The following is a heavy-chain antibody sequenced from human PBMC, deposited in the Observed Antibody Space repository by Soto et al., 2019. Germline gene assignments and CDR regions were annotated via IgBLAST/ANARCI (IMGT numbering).Heavy chain of an antibody. Sequence: SETLSLTCAVYGGSFSGYYWSWIRQPPGKGLEWIGEINHSGSTNYNPSLKSRVTISVDTSKNQFSLKLSSGTAADTAVYYCARGGDITMVRGVNPNYIGEPQKEYNWFDPWGQGTLVTVSS. D-gene: IGHD3-10*01. CDR3: ARGGDITMVRGVNPNYIGEPQKEYNWFDP. J-gene: IGHJ5*02. CDR1: GGSFSGYY. CDR2: INHSGST. V-gene: IGHV4-34*01.